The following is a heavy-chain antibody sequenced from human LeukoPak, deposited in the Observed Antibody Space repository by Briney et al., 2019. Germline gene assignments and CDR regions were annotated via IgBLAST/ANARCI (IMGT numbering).Heavy chain of an antibody. CDR1: GGSFSGYY. J-gene: IGHJ4*02. CDR2: INHRGSP. D-gene: IGHD4-17*01. CDR3: ARVSNSGDGPKFDY. V-gene: IGHV4-34*01. Sequence: KPSETLFLTCAVHGGSFSGYYWSWIRQPPGKGLERDGEINHRGSPNYNPSLKSRVTISVDTSNNQLSLKLSSVTAADTAVYYCARVSNSGDGPKFDYWGQGTLVTVSS.